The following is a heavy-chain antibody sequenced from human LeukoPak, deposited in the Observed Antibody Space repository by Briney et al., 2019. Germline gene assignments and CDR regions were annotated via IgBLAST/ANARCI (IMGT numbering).Heavy chain of an antibody. Sequence: ASVKVFCKASGYTFSGRYMHWVRQAPGQAFEWMGWINPNCGGTHYAEKFKGKVTMTRETSINTAYIDVTRLRSDDTAIYYCTREEINGPDFDHWGQGTLVTVSS. CDR1: GYTFSGRY. V-gene: IGHV1-2*02. D-gene: IGHD2-8*01. CDR3: TREEINGPDFDH. CDR2: INPNCGGT. J-gene: IGHJ4*02.